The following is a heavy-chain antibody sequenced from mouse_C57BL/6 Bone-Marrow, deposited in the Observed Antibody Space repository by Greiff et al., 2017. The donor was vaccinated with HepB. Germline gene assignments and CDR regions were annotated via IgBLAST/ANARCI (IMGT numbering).Heavy chain of an antibody. D-gene: IGHD2-5*01. Sequence: QVQLKESGAELAKPGASVKLSCKASGYTFTSYWMHWVKQRPGQGLEWIGYINPSSGYTKYNQKFKDKATLTADKSTSTAYMKRSSLTYEDSAVYYCAKAYYSNVYAMDYWGQGTSVTVSS. J-gene: IGHJ4*01. V-gene: IGHV1-7*01. CDR2: INPSSGYT. CDR3: AKAYYSNVYAMDY. CDR1: GYTFTSYW.